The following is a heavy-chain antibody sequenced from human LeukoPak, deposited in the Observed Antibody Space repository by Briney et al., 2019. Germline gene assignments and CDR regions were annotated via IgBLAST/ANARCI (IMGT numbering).Heavy chain of an antibody. CDR1: GFTFRSYE. Sequence: GGSLRLSCAASGFTFRSYEMNWARQAPGKGLEWVSSISTGSTYIYYADSVKGRFTISRDNAKNSLYLQMNSLRAEDTAVYYCARVVGWYFDYWGQGTLVTVSS. J-gene: IGHJ4*02. V-gene: IGHV3-21*01. CDR3: ARVVGWYFDY. CDR2: ISTGSTYI. D-gene: IGHD6-19*01.